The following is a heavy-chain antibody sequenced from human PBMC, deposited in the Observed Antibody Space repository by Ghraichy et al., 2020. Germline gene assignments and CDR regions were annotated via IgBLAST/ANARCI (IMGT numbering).Heavy chain of an antibody. CDR1: GFTFNNAW. D-gene: IGHD3-10*01. CDR2: IRSKSDGGTI. CDR3: SRAVRKNYYYYYVVDV. V-gene: IGHV3-15*01. J-gene: IGHJ6*02. Sequence: GGSLRLSCAASGFTFNNAWMSWVRQAPGKGLEWVGRIRSKSDGGTIDYAAPVKGRFTISRDDSKNTVCLQMNSLKTEDTAIYYCSRAVRKNYYYYYVVDVWGQGTTVTVSS.